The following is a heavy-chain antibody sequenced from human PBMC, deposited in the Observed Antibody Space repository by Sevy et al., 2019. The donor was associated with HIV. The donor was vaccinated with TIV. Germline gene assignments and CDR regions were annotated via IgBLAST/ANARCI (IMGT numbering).Heavy chain of an antibody. CDR2: ISYDGNIE. D-gene: IGHD3-22*01. Sequence: GGCLRLSCAASGFTFSTHAMHWVRQAPGKGLEWVAIISYDGNIEYYPDSVKGRFTISRDDSKNTLYLQMNSLRSEDTALYYYARDLGYESTGYLPLFDNWGQGTLVTVSS. CDR1: GFTFSTHA. V-gene: IGHV3-30-3*01. CDR3: ARDLGYESTGYLPLFDN. J-gene: IGHJ4*02.